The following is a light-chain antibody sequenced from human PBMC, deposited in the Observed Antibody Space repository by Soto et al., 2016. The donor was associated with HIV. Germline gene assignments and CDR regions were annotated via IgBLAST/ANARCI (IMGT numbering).Light chain of an antibody. V-gene: IGKV1-33*01. CDR3: QQYDDLPLT. CDR2: DAS. CDR1: QDINNY. Sequence: DIQMTQSPSSLSASVGDRVTITCQASQDINNYLNWYQQKPGKAPKLLIYDASNLETGVPSRFSGSGSGTDFTFTVSSLQPEDIATYYCQQYDDLPLTFGPGTKVISN. J-gene: IGKJ3*01.